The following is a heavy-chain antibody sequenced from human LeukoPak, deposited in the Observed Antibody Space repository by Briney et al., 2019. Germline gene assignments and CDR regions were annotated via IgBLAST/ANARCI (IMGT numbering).Heavy chain of an antibody. CDR2: ISGSGVIT. CDR1: GFIFSNYA. J-gene: IGHJ4*02. Sequence: GGSLRLSCAASGFIFSNYAMSWVRQAPGKGLEWVSLISGSGVITYHSDSVKGRLTISRDNSKNTLSLEMSSLTVEDTAVYYCAKDHGRLGGQGTLVTVST. V-gene: IGHV3-23*01. CDR3: AKDHGRL. D-gene: IGHD5-12*01.